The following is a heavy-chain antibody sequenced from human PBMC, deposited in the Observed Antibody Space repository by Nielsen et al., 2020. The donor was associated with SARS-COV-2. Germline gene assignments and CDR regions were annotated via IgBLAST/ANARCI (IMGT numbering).Heavy chain of an antibody. CDR3: ATAEVDTAMVDYYYGMDV. D-gene: IGHD5-18*01. CDR2: ISAYNGNT. CDR1: GYIFTSYG. J-gene: IGHJ6*02. Sequence: ASVQVSCKASGYIFTSYGISWVRQAPGQGLEWMGWISAYNGNTNYVQKLQGRVTMTTDTSTSTAYMELRSLRSDDTAVYYCATAEVDTAMVDYYYGMDVWGQGTTVTVSS. V-gene: IGHV1-18*01.